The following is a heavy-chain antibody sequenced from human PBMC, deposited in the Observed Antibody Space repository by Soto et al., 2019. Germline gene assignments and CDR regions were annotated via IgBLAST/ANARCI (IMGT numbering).Heavy chain of an antibody. V-gene: IGHV3-30*18. CDR2: ISYDGSNK. J-gene: IGHJ4*02. D-gene: IGHD3-22*01. Sequence: GGSLRLSCAASGLTFSRYGMHWVRQAPGKGLEWAAHISYDGSNKHYAESVKGRFTISRDSSKNTLYLQMNSLRAEDTAVYYCVKDTYYYDSSGYYVFDYWGQGTLVTVSS. CDR1: GLTFSRYG. CDR3: VKDTYYYDSSGYYVFDY.